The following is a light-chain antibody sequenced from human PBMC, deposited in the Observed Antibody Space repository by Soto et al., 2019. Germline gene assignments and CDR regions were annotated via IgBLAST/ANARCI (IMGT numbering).Light chain of an antibody. J-gene: IGKJ1*01. CDR3: QQYNNWPRT. CDR2: GAS. CDR1: QSVSSS. V-gene: IGKV3-15*01. Sequence: DMVMTQSPATLSETQGERATLSCRASQSVSSSLAWYQQKPGQAPRLLIYGASTRATGIPARFSGSGSGTEFILTISGLQSEDFAAYYCQQYNNWPRTFGQGTKVDIK.